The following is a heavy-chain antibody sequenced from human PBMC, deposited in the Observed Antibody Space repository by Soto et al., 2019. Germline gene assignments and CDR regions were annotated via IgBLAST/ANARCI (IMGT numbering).Heavy chain of an antibody. D-gene: IGHD3-10*01. CDR3: AHRRTGVSQWYYGDFDY. Sequence: GASVKVSCKASGYIFTDYYMQWVRQAPGQELGWMGRINPNSGGTNYAQKFQGRLTITKDTSQNQVVLTMTNVDPADTGTYFCAHRRTGVSQWYYGDFDYWGQGTLVTVSS. CDR1: GYIFTDYY. CDR2: INPNSGGT. J-gene: IGHJ4*02. V-gene: IGHV1-2*05.